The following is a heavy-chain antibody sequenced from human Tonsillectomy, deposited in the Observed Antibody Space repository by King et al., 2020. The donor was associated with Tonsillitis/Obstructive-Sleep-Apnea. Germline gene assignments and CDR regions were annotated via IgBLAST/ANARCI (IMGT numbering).Heavy chain of an antibody. D-gene: IGHD3-3*01. V-gene: IGHV3-74*01. CDR2: INSDGSST. CDR3: ARGPLSSEWLSQKSDWFDP. J-gene: IGHJ5*02. Sequence: VQLVESGGGLVQPGGSLRLSCAASGFTFSSYWMHWVRQAPGKGLVRVSRINSDGSSTSYADSVKGRFTISRDNAKNTLYLQMNSLRAEDTAVYYCARGPLSSEWLSQKSDWFDPWGQGTLVTVSS. CDR1: GFTFSSYW.